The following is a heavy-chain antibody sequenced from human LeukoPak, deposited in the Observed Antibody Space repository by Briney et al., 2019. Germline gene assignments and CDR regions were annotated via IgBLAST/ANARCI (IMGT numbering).Heavy chain of an antibody. Sequence: SETLSLTCTVSGGSISSYYWSWIRQHPGKGLEWIGYMYYSGSTYYNPSLKSRVTISLDTSKNQFSLKLSSVTAADTAVYYCARADSSGWYYFDYWGQGTLVTVSS. D-gene: IGHD6-19*01. CDR2: MYYSGST. V-gene: IGHV4-59*06. J-gene: IGHJ4*02. CDR1: GGSISSYY. CDR3: ARADSSGWYYFDY.